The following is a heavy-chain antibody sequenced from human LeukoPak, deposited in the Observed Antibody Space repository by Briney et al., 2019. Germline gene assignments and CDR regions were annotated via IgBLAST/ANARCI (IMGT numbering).Heavy chain of an antibody. V-gene: IGHV4-59*11. CDR1: GGSISSHY. CDR3: AKDITGHNRGWYDY. CDR2: VHYSGST. D-gene: IGHD6-19*01. J-gene: IGHJ4*02. Sequence: SETLSLTCTVSGGSISSHYWSWIRQPPGKELEWIGYVHYSGSTNYNPSLKSRVTISVDTSKDQFSLKVSSVTAADTAVYYCAKDITGHNRGWYDYWGQGTLVTVSS.